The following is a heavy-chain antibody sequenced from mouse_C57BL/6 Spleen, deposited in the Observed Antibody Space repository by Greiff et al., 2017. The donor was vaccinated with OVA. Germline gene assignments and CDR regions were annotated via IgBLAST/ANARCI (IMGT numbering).Heavy chain of an antibody. D-gene: IGHD1-1*01. Sequence: VQLQQSGAELVKPGASVKISCKASGYAFSSYWMNWVKQRPGKGLEWIGQIYPGDGDTNYTGTFKGKATLTAAKSSSTAYMQLSSLTSEDSAVYFCARGDYYGSTYYAMDYWGQGTSVTVSS. CDR2: IYPGDGDT. V-gene: IGHV1-80*01. CDR3: ARGDYYGSTYYAMDY. CDR1: GYAFSSYW. J-gene: IGHJ4*01.